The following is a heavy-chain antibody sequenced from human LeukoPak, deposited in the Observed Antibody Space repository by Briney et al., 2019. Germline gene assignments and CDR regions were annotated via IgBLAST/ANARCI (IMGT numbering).Heavy chain of an antibody. CDR3: TRESRPGGYFDY. CDR2: IRTKAYGVTL. J-gene: IGHJ4*02. D-gene: IGHD3-16*01. V-gene: IGHV3-49*04. CDR1: GFNFGVHA. Sequence: PGRSLRLSCTTSGFNFGVHAMSWVRQAPGKGLQWVGLIRTKAYGVTLAYAASVKGRFIISRDDYQSIAYLQMNSLTIEDTAVYYCTRESRPGGYFDYWGQGTLVTVSS.